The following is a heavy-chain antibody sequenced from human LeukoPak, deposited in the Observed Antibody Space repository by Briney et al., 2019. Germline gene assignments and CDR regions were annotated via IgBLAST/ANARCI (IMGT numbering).Heavy chain of an antibody. CDR3: ARAWVINLKKPFDY. V-gene: IGHV1-18*01. CDR1: GYIFTSYG. J-gene: IGHJ4*02. D-gene: IGHD2-21*01. CDR2: ISAYNGNT. Sequence: ASVKVSCKAAGYIFTSYGISWVRQAPGQGLEWMGWISAYNGNTNYAQKLQGRVTMTIDTSMTTAYMELRSLSSDDTAVYYCARAWVINLKKPFDYWGQGTRVTVSS.